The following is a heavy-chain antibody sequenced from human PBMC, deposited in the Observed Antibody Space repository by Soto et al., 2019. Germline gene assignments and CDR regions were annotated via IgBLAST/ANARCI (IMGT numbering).Heavy chain of an antibody. V-gene: IGHV1-3*01. D-gene: IGHD6-19*01. CDR1: GYTYISYS. J-gene: IGHJ5*02. CDR3: AREKWGSGSRWLDP. CDR2: INVGNGNT. Sequence: ASVKVSCKASGYTYISYSMHWVRQAPGQRLEWMGWINVGNGNTKYSQNFQGRVTINQDTSASTAYMELSSLTSEDTAVYYCAREKWGSGSRWLDPWGQGTLVTVAS.